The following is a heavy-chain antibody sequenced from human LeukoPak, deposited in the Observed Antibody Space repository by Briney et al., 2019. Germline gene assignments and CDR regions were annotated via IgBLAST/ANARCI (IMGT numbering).Heavy chain of an antibody. D-gene: IGHD2-2*02. Sequence: SETLSLTCTVSGGFISSYYWSWIRQPAGKGLEWIGRIYTSGSTNYNPSLKSRVTMSVDTSKNQFSLQLSSVTAADTAVYYCARELLGYCSSTSCYNSSQGYYYYMDVWGKGTTVTVSS. V-gene: IGHV4-4*07. J-gene: IGHJ6*03. CDR2: IYTSGST. CDR3: ARELLGYCSSTSCYNSSQGYYYYMDV. CDR1: GGFISSYY.